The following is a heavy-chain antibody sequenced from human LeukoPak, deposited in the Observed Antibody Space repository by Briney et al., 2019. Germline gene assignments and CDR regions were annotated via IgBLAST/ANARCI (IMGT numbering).Heavy chain of an antibody. D-gene: IGHD1-20*01. CDR3: AKRYNSYYFDY. J-gene: IGHJ4*02. CDR1: GFTFRNYL. V-gene: IGHV3-23*01. CDR2: ISSTGGTI. Sequence: PGGSLRLSCAASGFTFRNYLMNWVRQAPGKGLEWVSFISSTGGTIYYADSVKGRFTISRDNSKNTLYLQMNSLRAEDTAVYYCAKRYNSYYFDYWGQGTLVTVSA.